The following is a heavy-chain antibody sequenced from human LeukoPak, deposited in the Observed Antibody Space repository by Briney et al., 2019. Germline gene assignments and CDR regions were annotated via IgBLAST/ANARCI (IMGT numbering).Heavy chain of an antibody. CDR3: ARGLRSPCGSVSCPPWWFDP. CDR1: GFTFSDYS. V-gene: IGHV3-21*01. CDR2: ISSQSSYI. J-gene: IGHJ5*02. Sequence: GGSLRLSCAASGFTFSDYSMNWVRQAPGKGLEWVSSISSQSSYIYYADSVKGRFTISRDNAKSSLYLQMNSLRAEDTAVYYCARGLRSPCGSVSCPPWWFDPWGQGTLVTVSS. D-gene: IGHD2-21*01.